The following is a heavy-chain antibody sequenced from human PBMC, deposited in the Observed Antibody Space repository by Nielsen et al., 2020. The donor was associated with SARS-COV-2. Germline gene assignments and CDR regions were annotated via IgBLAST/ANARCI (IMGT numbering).Heavy chain of an antibody. CDR1: GFTFSSYG. CDR3: ARDPHSSGWYRLYYYGMDV. D-gene: IGHD6-19*01. J-gene: IGHJ6*02. V-gene: IGHV3-33*01. CDR2: IWYDGSNK. Sequence: GGSLRLSCAASGFTFSSYGMHWVRQAPGKGLEWVAVIWYDGSNKYYADSVKGRFTISRDNSKNTLYLQMNSLRAEDTAVYYCARDPHSSGWYRLYYYGMDVWGQGTTVTVSS.